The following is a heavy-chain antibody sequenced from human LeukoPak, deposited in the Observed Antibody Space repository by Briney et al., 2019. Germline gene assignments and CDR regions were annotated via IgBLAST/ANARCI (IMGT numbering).Heavy chain of an antibody. V-gene: IGHV1-69*05. CDR3: ARDNYAGANWFDP. CDR1: GGTFSSYA. Sequence: ASVKVSCKASGGTFSSYAISWVRQAPGQGLEWMGGIIPIFGTANYAQKFQGRVTITTDESTSTAYMELSSLRSEDAAVYYCARDNYAGANWFDPWGQGTLVTVSS. D-gene: IGHD1-7*01. CDR2: IIPIFGTA. J-gene: IGHJ5*02.